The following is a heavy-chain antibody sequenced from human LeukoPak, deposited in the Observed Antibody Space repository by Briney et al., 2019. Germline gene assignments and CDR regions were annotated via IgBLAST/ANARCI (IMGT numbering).Heavy chain of an antibody. D-gene: IGHD1-26*01. CDR3: ARWELPYYFDY. J-gene: IGHJ4*02. CDR2: ISSSGGST. V-gene: IGHV3-23*01. Sequence: GVLRLSCAASGFTFSSYAMSWVRQAPGKGLEWVSAISSSGGSTYYADSVKGRFTISRDNSKNTLYLQMNSLRAEDTAVYYCARWELPYYFDYWGQGTLVTVSS. CDR1: GFTFSSYA.